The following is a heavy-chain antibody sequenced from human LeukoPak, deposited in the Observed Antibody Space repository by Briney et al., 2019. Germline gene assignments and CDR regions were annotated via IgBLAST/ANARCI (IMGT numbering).Heavy chain of an antibody. CDR2: IYTSGAT. CDR3: AREDWKWYFDV. J-gene: IGHJ2*01. CDR1: GGSIGHYY. V-gene: IGHV4-4*07. Sequence: PSETLSLTCIVSGGSIGHYYWSWIRQSAGNRLEWIGRIYTSGATHYNPSLQSRVAMSVDPSKNQLSLDLTSLTAADTAIYSCAREDWKWYFDVWGRGTVVTVS. D-gene: IGHD1-1*01.